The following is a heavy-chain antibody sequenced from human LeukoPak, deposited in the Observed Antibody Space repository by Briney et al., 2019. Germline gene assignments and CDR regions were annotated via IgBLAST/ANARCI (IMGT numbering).Heavy chain of an antibody. CDR2: IYYSGST. Sequence: SETLSLTCTVSVGSISRYYWSWIRQPPGKGLEWIGYIYYSGSTNYNPSLKSRVTISVDTSKNQSSLKLSSVTAGDTAVYYCARARRGGAVAAYLDYWGQGTLVTVSS. D-gene: IGHD6-19*01. J-gene: IGHJ4*02. CDR3: ARARRGGAVAAYLDY. V-gene: IGHV4-59*01. CDR1: VGSISRYY.